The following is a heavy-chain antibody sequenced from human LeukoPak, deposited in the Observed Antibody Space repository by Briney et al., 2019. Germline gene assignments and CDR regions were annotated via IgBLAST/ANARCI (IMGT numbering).Heavy chain of an antibody. Sequence: GGSLRLSCAASGFTFSSYSMNWVRQAPGKGLEWVAVISYDGSNKYYADSVKGRFTISRDNSKNTLYLQMNSLRAEDTAVYYCARHDYVWGQGTLVTVSS. CDR2: ISYDGSNK. CDR1: GFTFSSYS. J-gene: IGHJ4*02. D-gene: IGHD4-17*01. V-gene: IGHV3-30*03. CDR3: ARHDYV.